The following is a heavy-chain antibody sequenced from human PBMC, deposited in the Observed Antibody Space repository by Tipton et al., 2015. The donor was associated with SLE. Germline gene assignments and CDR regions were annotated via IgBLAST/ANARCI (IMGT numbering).Heavy chain of an antibody. CDR1: GGSFSGYY. D-gene: IGHD4-17*01. Sequence: TLSLTCAVYGGSFSGYYWSWIRQPPGKGLEWIGEINHSGSTNYNPSLKSRVTISVDTSKNQFSLKLSSVTAADTAVYYCARENRGDYYYYYGMDVWGQGTTVTVSS. J-gene: IGHJ6*02. CDR3: ARENRGDYYYYYGMDV. V-gene: IGHV4-34*01. CDR2: INHSGST.